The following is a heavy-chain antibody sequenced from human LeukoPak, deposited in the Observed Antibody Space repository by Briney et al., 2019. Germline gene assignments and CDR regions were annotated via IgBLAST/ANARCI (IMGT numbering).Heavy chain of an antibody. CDR1: GGSISSYY. Sequence: PSETLSLTCTVSGGSISSYYWSWIRQSAGKGLEWIGRIYASGSTNYNPSLKSRVTISVDTSKNQFSLKLSSVTAADTAVYYCARVSDFWSGYASNYYYYMDVWGKGTTVTVSS. D-gene: IGHD3-3*01. CDR2: IYASGST. CDR3: ARVSDFWSGYASNYYYYMDV. V-gene: IGHV4-4*07. J-gene: IGHJ6*03.